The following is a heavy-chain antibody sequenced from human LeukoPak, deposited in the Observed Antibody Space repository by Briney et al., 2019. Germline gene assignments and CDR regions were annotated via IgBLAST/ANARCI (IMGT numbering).Heavy chain of an antibody. J-gene: IGHJ4*02. CDR1: GFTFSSYG. V-gene: IGHV3-30*18. CDR3: AKVSGWELLYYFDY. D-gene: IGHD1-26*01. CDR2: ISYDGSNK. Sequence: PGGSLRLSCAASGFTFSSYGMHWVRQAPGKGLEWVAVISYDGSNKYYADSVKGRFTISRDNSKNTLYLQMNSLRAEDTAVYYCAKVSGWELLYYFDYWGQGTLVTVSS.